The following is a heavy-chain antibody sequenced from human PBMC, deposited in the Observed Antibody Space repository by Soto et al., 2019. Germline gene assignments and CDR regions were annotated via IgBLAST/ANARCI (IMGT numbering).Heavy chain of an antibody. CDR1: GVTFSSYA. CDR3: ASPRQDGYNLYYFDY. V-gene: IGHV3-30-3*01. CDR2: ISYDGSNK. J-gene: IGHJ4*02. D-gene: IGHD5-12*01. Sequence: GGSLRLSCAASGVTFSSYAMHWVRQAPGKGLEWVAVISYDGSNKYYADSVKGRFTISRDNSKNTLYLQMNSLRAEDTAVYYCASPRQDGYNLYYFDYWGQGTLVTVSS.